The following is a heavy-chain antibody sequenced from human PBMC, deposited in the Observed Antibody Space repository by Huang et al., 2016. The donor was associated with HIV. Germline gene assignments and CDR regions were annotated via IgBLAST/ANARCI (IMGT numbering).Heavy chain of an antibody. V-gene: IGHV4-34*02. CDR3: TRNFGSGRGRDGAFDI. J-gene: IGHJ3*02. D-gene: IGHD3-10*01. Sequence: QVQLQQWGAGLLKPSETLSLTCAICGVSFSGYYWTWIRQPPGKRLEWVGEVNHSGSTADNASLEGRVTISVDTSKNQFSLNLTSVTAADTAMYYCTRNFGSGRGRDGAFDIWGHGTMVTVSA. CDR2: VNHSGST. CDR1: GVSFSGYY.